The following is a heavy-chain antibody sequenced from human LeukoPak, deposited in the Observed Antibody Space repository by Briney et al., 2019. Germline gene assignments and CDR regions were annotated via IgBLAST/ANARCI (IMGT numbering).Heavy chain of an antibody. Sequence: AGGSLRLSCAASGFTFSSYGMHWVRQATGKGLEWVAVIWYDGSNKYYADSVKGRFTISRGNSKNTLYLQMNSLRAEDTAVYYCAREVYYYDSSGYEYFQHWGQGTLVTVSS. CDR3: AREVYYYDSSGYEYFQH. CDR2: IWYDGSNK. J-gene: IGHJ1*01. V-gene: IGHV3-33*08. CDR1: GFTFSSYG. D-gene: IGHD3-22*01.